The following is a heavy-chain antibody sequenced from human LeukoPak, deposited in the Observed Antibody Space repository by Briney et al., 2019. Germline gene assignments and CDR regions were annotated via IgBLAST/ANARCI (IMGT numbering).Heavy chain of an antibody. CDR1: GYTFTSYG. J-gene: IGHJ4*02. Sequence: VASVKVSCKASGYTFTSYGISWVRQAPGQGLEWMGWISAYNGNTNYAQKPQGRVTMTTDTSTSTAYMELRNLRSDDTAVYYCARIPETYYYDSSYYFDYWGQGTLVTVSS. CDR3: ARIPETYYYDSSYYFDY. D-gene: IGHD3-22*01. CDR2: ISAYNGNT. V-gene: IGHV1-18*01.